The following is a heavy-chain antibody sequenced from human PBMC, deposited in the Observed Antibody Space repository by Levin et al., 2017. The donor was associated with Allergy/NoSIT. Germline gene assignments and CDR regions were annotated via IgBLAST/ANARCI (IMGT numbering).Heavy chain of an antibody. V-gene: IGHV4-61*01. CDR1: FFPFNIFIYY. CDR2: VYYSGTT. CDR3: TRDRGSSGWFES. J-gene: IGHJ5*01. Sequence: PSHTLSLTFTFSFFPFNIFIYYWSWIRQPPGKGLEWIGSVYYSGTTNYNPSLKRRASITVDTSKNQFSLTLSSLTAADTAVYYCTRDRGSSGWFESWGQGTLVTVSS. D-gene: IGHD6-19*01.